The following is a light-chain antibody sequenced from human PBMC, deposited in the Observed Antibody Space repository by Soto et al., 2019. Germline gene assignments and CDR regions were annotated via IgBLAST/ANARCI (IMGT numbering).Light chain of an antibody. J-gene: IGKJ4*01. Sequence: EVVLTQSPATLSLSPGDRATLSCRASQSVFGYLAWYQHKPGQAPRLLIYDAYKRATGVPARFSGSGSETDLTLIISSLEPEGFAVYYCQQRSDSPPLTFGGGTKVEIK. CDR1: QSVFGY. CDR2: DAY. V-gene: IGKV3-11*01. CDR3: QQRSDSPPLT.